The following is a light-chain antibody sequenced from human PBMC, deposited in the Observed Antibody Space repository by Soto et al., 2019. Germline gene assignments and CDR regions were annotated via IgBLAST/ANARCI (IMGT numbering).Light chain of an antibody. CDR1: QSVDIN. J-gene: IGKJ1*01. V-gene: IGKV3-15*01. Sequence: EIVMTQSPATLSVSPGERATLSCRASQSVDINLAWYQKKAGQAPRLLIYGASTRATAIPARFSGSGSGTEFTLTISSLQSDDFATYYCQHYNSYSEAFGQGTKVELK. CDR2: GAS. CDR3: QHYNSYSEA.